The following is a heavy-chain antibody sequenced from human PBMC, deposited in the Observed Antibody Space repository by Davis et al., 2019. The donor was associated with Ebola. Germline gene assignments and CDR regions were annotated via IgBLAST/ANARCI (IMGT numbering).Heavy chain of an antibody. V-gene: IGHV3-30*02. D-gene: IGHD2-21*02. CDR1: GFTSSSYG. CDR3: AKGGEAYCGDDCYDYFDY. Sequence: GGSLRLSCAASGFTSSSYGMHWVRQAPGKGLEWVAFIRYDGSNKNYADSVKGRFTISRDNSKNTLYLQMNSLRVEDTAVYYCAKGGEAYCGDDCYDYFDYWGQGTLVTVSS. CDR2: IRYDGSNK. J-gene: IGHJ4*02.